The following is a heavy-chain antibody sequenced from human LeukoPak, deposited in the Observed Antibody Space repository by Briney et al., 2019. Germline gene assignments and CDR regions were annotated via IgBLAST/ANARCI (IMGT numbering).Heavy chain of an antibody. Sequence: PSETLSLTCTVSGGSISRYYWSWIRQPPGKRLEWIGYIYYSGSTSYNPSLKSRVTISVDTSKNQISLKLSSVTAADMAMYYCARDLGVMVRAFDIWGQGTMVTVSS. CDR1: GGSISRYY. D-gene: IGHD5-18*01. J-gene: IGHJ3*02. CDR3: ARDLGVMVRAFDI. V-gene: IGHV4-59*01. CDR2: IYYSGST.